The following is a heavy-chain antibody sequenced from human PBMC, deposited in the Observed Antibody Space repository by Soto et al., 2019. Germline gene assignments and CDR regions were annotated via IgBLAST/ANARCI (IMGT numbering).Heavy chain of an antibody. V-gene: IGHV4-59*01. Sequence: SETLSLTCTVSGGSISSYYWSWIRQPPGKGLEWIGYIYYSGSTNYNPSLKSRVTISVDTSKNQFSLKLSSVTAADTAVYYCARALDFWSDYYLPQRGYYFDYWGQGTLVTVSS. D-gene: IGHD3-3*01. CDR1: GGSISSYY. CDR2: IYYSGST. CDR3: ARALDFWSDYYLPQRGYYFDY. J-gene: IGHJ4*02.